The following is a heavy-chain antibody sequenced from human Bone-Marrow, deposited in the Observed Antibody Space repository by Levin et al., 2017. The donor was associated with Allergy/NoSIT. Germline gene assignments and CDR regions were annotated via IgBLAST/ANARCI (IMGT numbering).Heavy chain of an antibody. V-gene: IGHV3-33*01. CDR1: GFTFSSYG. CDR2: IGYDGSNE. Sequence: LSLTCAASGFTFSSYGMHWVRQAPGKGLEWVAFIGYDGSNEDYGDSVKGRFTISRDNSKNTLSLQMNSLRAEDTAVYYCAREGQGDYWGQGTLVTVSS. J-gene: IGHJ4*02. CDR3: AREGQGDY.